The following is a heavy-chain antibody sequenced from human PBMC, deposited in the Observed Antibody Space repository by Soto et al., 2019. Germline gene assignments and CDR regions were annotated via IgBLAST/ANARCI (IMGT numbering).Heavy chain of an antibody. CDR1: GFTFSDYW. V-gene: IGHV3-7*01. J-gene: IGHJ6*02. CDR2: IKEDGSDK. D-gene: IGHD3-16*01. CDR3: TRDMSV. Sequence: VGSLRLSCAASGFTFSDYWMTWVHQAPGKGLEWVANIKEDGSDKYYVDSVKGRFTISRDNAKNSLYLQMNSLRAEDTAVYFCTRDMSVWGQGTTVTVSS.